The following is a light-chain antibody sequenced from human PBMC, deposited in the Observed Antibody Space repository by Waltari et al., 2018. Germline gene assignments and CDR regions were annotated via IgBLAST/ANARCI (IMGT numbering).Light chain of an antibody. CDR1: QSNVGDNV. CDR3: ATWDDRPTGRWV. Sequence: QSVLTQPPSASGPPGQRVTISCSGSQSNVGDNVDNWYHQDPGTAPKLVIYRNDLGPAGGPDRFTASKSGTSASLAISGLQSEEEGDYYCATWDDRPTGRWVFGGGTRVTVL. V-gene: IGLV1-44*01. J-gene: IGLJ3*02. CDR2: RND.